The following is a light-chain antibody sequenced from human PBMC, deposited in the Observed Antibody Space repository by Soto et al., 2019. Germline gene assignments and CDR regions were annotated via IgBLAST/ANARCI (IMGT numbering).Light chain of an antibody. J-gene: IGKJ1*01. V-gene: IGKV3-20*01. Sequence: EMVLTQSPGTLSLSPGEGATISCRATQSISSFYLAWYQQKPGQAPRLISHGASSRATGTPDRFSGSGSGTEFTLTISRLEPEDFEVYYCQQYGNSPQTFGQGTKVDIK. CDR1: QSISSFY. CDR3: QQYGNSPQT. CDR2: GAS.